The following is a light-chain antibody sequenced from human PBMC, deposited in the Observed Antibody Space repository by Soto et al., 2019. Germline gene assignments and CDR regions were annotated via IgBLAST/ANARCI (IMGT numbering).Light chain of an antibody. CDR1: QGVNTW. Sequence: DIQMTQSPSSVSASVGDRVTITCRASQGVNTWLAWYQQKPGKAPNLLIYAASTLQSGVPSRFSGSGSGTDFTLTISSLQPEDFAVYYCQQGNSFPWTFGQGTKVEIK. CDR3: QQGNSFPWT. J-gene: IGKJ1*01. V-gene: IGKV1-12*02. CDR2: AAS.